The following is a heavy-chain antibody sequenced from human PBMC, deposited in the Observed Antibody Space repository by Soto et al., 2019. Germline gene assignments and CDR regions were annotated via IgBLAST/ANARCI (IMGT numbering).Heavy chain of an antibody. J-gene: IGHJ4*02. V-gene: IGHV3-30-3*01. CDR2: TSYDGDIK. CDR1: RFMFSNYA. CDR3: AKDRSSSWLYIEN. D-gene: IGHD6-13*01. Sequence: GGSLRLSCAASRFMFSNYAMRWVLQAPGKGLEWVALTSYDGDIKFYADSVRGRFTISRDNSKNTLYLEMNSLRPEDTAVYYCAKDRSSSWLYIENWGQGTPVTVSS.